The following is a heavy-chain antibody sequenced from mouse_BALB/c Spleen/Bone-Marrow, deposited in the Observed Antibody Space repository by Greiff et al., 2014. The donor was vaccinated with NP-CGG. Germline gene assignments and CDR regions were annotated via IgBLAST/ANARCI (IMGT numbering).Heavy chain of an antibody. D-gene: IGHD1-1*02. V-gene: IGHV1-26*01. CDR1: GYSFSGYY. Sequence: EVQLQQSGPDLVKPGASVKISCKASGYSFSGYYMHWVKQSHGKSLEWIGRVHPNNGGTSYNQKFKGKATLNVDMSSSTAYMEVRSLTSEDSAVYYCARYGSYVGGTMDYWGQGTSVTVSS. J-gene: IGHJ4*01. CDR3: ARYGSYVGGTMDY. CDR2: VHPNNGGT.